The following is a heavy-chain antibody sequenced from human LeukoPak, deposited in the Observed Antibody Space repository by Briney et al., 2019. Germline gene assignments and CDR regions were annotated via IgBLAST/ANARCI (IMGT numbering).Heavy chain of an antibody. D-gene: IGHD3-10*01. CDR3: ARLTYGSGSYPWDSNWFDP. J-gene: IGHJ5*02. CDR2: IYPGDSDT. V-gene: IGHV5-51*01. CDR1: GYSFTSYW. Sequence: GESLKISCKGSGYSFTSYWIGWVRQIPGKGLEWMGIIYPGDSDTRYSPSFQGQVTISADKSISTAYLQWSSLKASDTAMYYCARLTYGSGSYPWDSNWFDPWGQGTLVTVSS.